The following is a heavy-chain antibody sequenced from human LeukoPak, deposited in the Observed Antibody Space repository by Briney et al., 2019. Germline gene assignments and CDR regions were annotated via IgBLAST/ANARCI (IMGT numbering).Heavy chain of an antibody. CDR3: ARDPIGYCSSTSCWGDYFDY. J-gene: IGHJ4*02. CDR1: RFTFSSYA. V-gene: IGHV3-30*04. CDR2: ISYDGSNK. D-gene: IGHD2-2*01. Sequence: GGSLRLSCAASRFTFSSYAMRWVRQAPGKGLEWVAVISYDGSNKYYADSVKGRFTISRDNSKNTLYLQMNSLRAEDTAVYYCARDPIGYCSSTSCWGDYFDYWGQGTLVTVSS.